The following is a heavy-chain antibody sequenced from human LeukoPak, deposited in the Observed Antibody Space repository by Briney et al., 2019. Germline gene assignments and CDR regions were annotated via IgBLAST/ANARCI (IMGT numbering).Heavy chain of an antibody. CDR2: ISAYNGNT. Sequence: GASVKVSCKASGYTFTSYGISWVRQAPGQGLEWMGWISAYNGNTNYAQKLQGRVTMTTDTSTSTAYMELRSLRSDDTAIYYCAKDRVVRGLMGAFDYWGQGALVTVSS. CDR3: AKDRVVRGLMGAFDY. CDR1: GYTFTSYG. D-gene: IGHD3-10*01. V-gene: IGHV1-18*01. J-gene: IGHJ4*02.